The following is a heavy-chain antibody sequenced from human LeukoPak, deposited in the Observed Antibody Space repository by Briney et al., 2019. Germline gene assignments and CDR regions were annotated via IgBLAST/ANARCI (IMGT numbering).Heavy chain of an antibody. CDR1: GASIRHYY. V-gene: IGHV4-4*07. D-gene: IGHD6-13*01. CDR2: IVPSGST. CDR3: AKEGAAPGPDFDY. J-gene: IGHJ4*02. Sequence: PSETLSLTCNVSGASIRHYYWSWIRQPAGKGLEWIGSIVPSGSTDYNPSLKSRVTMSVDTSKSQFSLKLNSVTAADTAVYYCAKEGAAPGPDFDYWGQGTLVIVSS.